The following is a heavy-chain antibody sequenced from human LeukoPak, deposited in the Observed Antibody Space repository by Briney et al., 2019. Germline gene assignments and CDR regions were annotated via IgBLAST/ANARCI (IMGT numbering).Heavy chain of an antibody. V-gene: IGHV3-30*18. D-gene: IGHD3-16*01. Sequence: PGGSLRLSCAASGFTFSSYGMHWVRQAPGKGLEWVAVISYDGSNKYYADSVKGRFTISRDNSKNTLYLQMNSLRAEDTAVYYCAKDGVTWGVTHFDYWGQGTLVTVSS. CDR3: AKDGVTWGVTHFDY. CDR2: ISYDGSNK. J-gene: IGHJ4*02. CDR1: GFTFSSYG.